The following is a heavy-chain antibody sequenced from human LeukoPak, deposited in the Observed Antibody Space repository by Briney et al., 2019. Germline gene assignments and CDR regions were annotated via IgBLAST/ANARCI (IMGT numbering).Heavy chain of an antibody. CDR2: ISAYNGNT. Sequence: GASVKVSCKASGYTFTSYGISWVRQAPGQGLEWMGWISAYNGNTNYAQKLQGRVTMTTDTSTSTAYMELRSLRSDDTAVYYCAGRDCSSTSCYTNLGYYYYYMDVWGKGTTVTVSS. D-gene: IGHD2-2*02. J-gene: IGHJ6*03. V-gene: IGHV1-18*01. CDR3: AGRDCSSTSCYTNLGYYYYYMDV. CDR1: GYTFTSYG.